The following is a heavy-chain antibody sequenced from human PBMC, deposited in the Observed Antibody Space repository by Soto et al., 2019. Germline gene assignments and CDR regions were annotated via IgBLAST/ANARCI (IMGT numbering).Heavy chain of an antibody. CDR1: GASIGSTDYY. V-gene: IGHV4-30-4*01. CDR3: VRTAREGAVAPHWFDR. D-gene: IGHD2-21*02. J-gene: IGHJ5*02. CDR2: VYYTGST. Sequence: SETLSLTCTVSGASIGSTDYYWSWIRQAPGKGLEWIGYVYYTGSTYYNPSLMSRLTISVDTSKNQFSLKLTSVTAAETAVYYCVRTAREGAVAPHWFDRWGQGTQVTVSS.